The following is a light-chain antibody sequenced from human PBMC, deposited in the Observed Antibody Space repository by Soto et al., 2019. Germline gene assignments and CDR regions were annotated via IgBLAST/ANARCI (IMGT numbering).Light chain of an antibody. CDR1: SPNIGRNT. J-gene: IGLJ2*01. CDR2: TNY. Sequence: QSVLTQPPSASGTPGQRVTISCSGSSPNIGRNTVNWYQQLPGTAPKLLIYTNYQRPSGVPDRFSGSKSGTSASLAISGLQSEDEADYYCATWDDSLSGVVFGGGTKLTVL. CDR3: ATWDDSLSGVV. V-gene: IGLV1-44*01.